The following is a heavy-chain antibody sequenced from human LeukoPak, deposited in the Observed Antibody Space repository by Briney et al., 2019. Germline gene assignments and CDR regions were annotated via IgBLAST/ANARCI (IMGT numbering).Heavy chain of an antibody. D-gene: IGHD4-17*01. CDR1: GFTFSCYW. V-gene: IGHV3-7*01. CDR2: IKQDGSEK. Sequence: PGGSLRLSCAASGFTFSCYWMSWVRQAPGKGLEWVANIKQDGSEKYYVDSVKGRFTISRDNAKNSLYLQMNSLRAEDTAVYYCAREGLPPIHGAVTIYYFDYWGQGTLVTVSS. CDR3: AREGLPPIHGAVTIYYFDY. J-gene: IGHJ4*02.